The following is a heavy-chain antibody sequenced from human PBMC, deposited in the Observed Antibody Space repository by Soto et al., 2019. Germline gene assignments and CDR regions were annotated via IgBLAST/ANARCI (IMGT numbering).Heavy chain of an antibody. CDR3: ARGGYYGSGSKGDYGMDV. Sequence: PSETLSLTCAVYGGSFSGYFWSWIRQPPGKGLEWIGEINHSGSTNYNPSLKSRVTISVDTSKNQFSLKLSSVTAADTAVYYCARGGYYGSGSKGDYGMDVWGQGPTVTVSS. J-gene: IGHJ6*02. CDR1: GGSFSGYF. D-gene: IGHD3-10*01. CDR2: INHSGST. V-gene: IGHV4-34*01.